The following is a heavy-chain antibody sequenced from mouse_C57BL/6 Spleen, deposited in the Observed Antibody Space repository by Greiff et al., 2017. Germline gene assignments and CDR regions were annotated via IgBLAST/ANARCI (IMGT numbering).Heavy chain of an antibody. J-gene: IGHJ3*01. V-gene: IGHV14-1*01. CDR2: IDPEDGDT. CDR1: GFNIKDYY. CDR3: TTAGYDLPFAY. D-gene: IGHD2-4*01. Sequence: EVKLQESGAELVRPGASVKLSCTASGFNIKDYYMHWVKQRPEQGLEWIGRIDPEDGDTEYAPKFQGKATMTADTSSNTAYLQLSSLTSEDTAVYYCTTAGYDLPFAYWGQGTLVTVSA.